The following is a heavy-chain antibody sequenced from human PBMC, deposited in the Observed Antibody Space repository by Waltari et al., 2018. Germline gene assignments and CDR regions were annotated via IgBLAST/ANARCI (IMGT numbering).Heavy chain of an antibody. CDR2: IGSGGET. V-gene: IGHV3-23*01. CDR1: GFVFSTNA. J-gene: IGHJ4*02. CDR3: AKDLYWWTAADY. D-gene: IGHD6-13*01. Sequence: EVQLLESGGGLIQPGGSLRLSCAASGFVFSTNAMSWVRQSPGKGLGWVSGIGSGGETHYTDSVKGRFTISRDNSKSSLYLQMNSLRAEDTAVYYCAKDLYWWTAADYWGQGILVTVSS.